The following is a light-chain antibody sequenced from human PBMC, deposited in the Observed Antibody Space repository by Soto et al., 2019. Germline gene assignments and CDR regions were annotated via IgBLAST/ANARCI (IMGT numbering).Light chain of an antibody. V-gene: IGKV3-20*01. J-gene: IGKJ1*01. CDR1: QSVRSH. CDR3: QQYGGSPRT. CDR2: GAS. Sequence: IVMTQSPATLSVSPGEGVTLSCGASQSVRSHLAWYQQKPGQPPTLLIYGASTRATGIPDRFTGSGFGTDFTLTISRLAPEDLAVYYCQQYGGSPRTFGQGTKVDIK.